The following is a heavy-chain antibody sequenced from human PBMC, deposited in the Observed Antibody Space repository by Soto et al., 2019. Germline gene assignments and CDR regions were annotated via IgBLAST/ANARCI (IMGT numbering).Heavy chain of an antibody. CDR3: ARDRLYYDFWSGYRYYYYGMDV. V-gene: IGHV3-30-3*01. D-gene: IGHD3-3*01. CDR1: GFTFSSYA. Sequence: VGSLRLSCAASGFTFSSYAMHWVRQAPGKGLEWVAVISYDGSNKYYADSVKGRFTISRDNSKNTLYLQMNSLRAEDTAVYYCARDRLYYDFWSGYRYYYYGMDVWGQGTTVTVSS. CDR2: ISYDGSNK. J-gene: IGHJ6*02.